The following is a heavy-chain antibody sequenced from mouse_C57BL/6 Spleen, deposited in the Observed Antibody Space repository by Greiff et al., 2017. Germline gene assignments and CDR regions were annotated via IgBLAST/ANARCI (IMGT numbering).Heavy chain of an antibody. J-gene: IGHJ1*03. V-gene: IGHV1-20*01. CDR3: ARSGSSYCYFDV. CDR2: INPYNGDT. CDR1: GYSFTGYF. Sequence: VQLQQSGPELVKPGDSVKISCKASGYSFTGYFMNWVMQSHGKSLEWIGRINPYNGDTFYNQKFKGKATFTVDKSSSTAHMELRSLTSEDSAVYYCARSGSSYCYFDVWGTGTPVTVSS. D-gene: IGHD1-1*01.